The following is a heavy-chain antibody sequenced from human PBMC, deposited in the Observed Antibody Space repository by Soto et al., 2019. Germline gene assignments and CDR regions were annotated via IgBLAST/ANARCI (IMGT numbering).Heavy chain of an antibody. CDR3: ARAHYYGSGSYYRI. D-gene: IGHD3-10*01. CDR2: INHSGST. V-gene: IGHV4-34*01. J-gene: IGHJ4*02. CDR1: GFTFSSYA. Sequence: PGGSLRLSCAASGFTFSSYAMSWVRQPPGKGLEWIGEINHSGSTNYNPSLKSRVTISVDTSKNQFSLKLSSVTAADTAVYYCARAHYYGSGSYYRIWGQGTLVTVSS.